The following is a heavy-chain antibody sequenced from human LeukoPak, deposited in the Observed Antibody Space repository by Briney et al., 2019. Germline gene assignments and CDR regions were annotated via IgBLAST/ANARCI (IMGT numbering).Heavy chain of an antibody. J-gene: IGHJ4*02. V-gene: IGHV4-61*01. D-gene: IGHD1-26*01. CDR3: AREGASGSYFDY. CDR2: IYYSGST. CDR1: GGSISSSSYY. Sequence: SETLSLTCTVSGGSISSSSYYWSWIRQPPGKGLEWIGYIYYSGSTNYNPSLKSRVTISVDTSKNQFSLKLSSVTAADTAVYYCAREGASGSYFDYWGQGTLVTVSS.